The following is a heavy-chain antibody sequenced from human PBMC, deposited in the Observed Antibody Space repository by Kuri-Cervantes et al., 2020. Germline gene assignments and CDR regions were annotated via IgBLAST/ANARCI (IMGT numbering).Heavy chain of an antibody. Sequence: GESLKISCAASGITFSSYAMHWVRQAPGKGLEWVSSISSSSSYIYYADSVKGRFTISRDNAKNSLYLQMNSLRAEDTAVYYCARLEGPRFDPWGQGTLVTVSS. CDR2: ISSSSSYI. J-gene: IGHJ5*02. CDR1: GITFSSYA. CDR3: ARLEGPRFDP. V-gene: IGHV3-21*01.